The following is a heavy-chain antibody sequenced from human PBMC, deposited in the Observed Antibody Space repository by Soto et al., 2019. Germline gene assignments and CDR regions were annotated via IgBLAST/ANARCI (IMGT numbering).Heavy chain of an antibody. D-gene: IGHD5-12*01. CDR2: IYYSGST. CDR3: ARENGGYDLGHYYYMDV. Sequence: ETLSLTCTVSGGSISSYYWSWIRQPPGKGLEWIGYIYYSGSTNYNPSLKSRVTISVDTSKNQFSLKLSSVTAADTAVYYCARENGGYDLGHYYYMDVWGKGTTVTVSS. V-gene: IGHV4-59*01. CDR1: GGSISSYY. J-gene: IGHJ6*03.